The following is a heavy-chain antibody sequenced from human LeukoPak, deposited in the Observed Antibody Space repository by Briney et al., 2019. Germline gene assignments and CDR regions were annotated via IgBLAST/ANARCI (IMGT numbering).Heavy chain of an antibody. CDR1: GGTFSSLT. Sequence: ASVKVSCKTSGGTFSSLTINWVRQAPGQGLEWMGGIIPIFGRANYAQKFQGRVTITADDSTSTAYMELSSLRSEDTAVYYCADLVYCSSSSCYEPFNQTWGQGTLVTVSS. J-gene: IGHJ4*02. CDR2: IIPIFGRA. V-gene: IGHV1-69*13. D-gene: IGHD2-2*01. CDR3: ADLVYCSSSSCYEPFNQT.